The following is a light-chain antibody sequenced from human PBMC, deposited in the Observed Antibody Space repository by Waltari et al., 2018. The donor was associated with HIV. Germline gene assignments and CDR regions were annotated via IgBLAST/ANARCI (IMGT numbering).Light chain of an antibody. Sequence: DIQMTQSPSSLSASVGDRVSITCRASQSISIYLHWYQQKPGKAPSLLIYAASTLHGGVPSNFSGSGSGTDFTLSISNLQPEDFATYYCQQTYGAPYTFGQGTKLDIK. J-gene: IGKJ2*01. CDR3: QQTYGAPYT. CDR1: QSISIY. CDR2: AAS. V-gene: IGKV1-39*01.